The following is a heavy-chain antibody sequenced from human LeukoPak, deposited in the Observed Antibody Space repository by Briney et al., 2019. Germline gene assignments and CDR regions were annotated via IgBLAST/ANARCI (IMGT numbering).Heavy chain of an antibody. CDR3: AGGTTNTKGAFDM. J-gene: IGHJ3*02. CDR2: VNPSGSST. Sequence: ASVKVSCKASGYTFTNYYIHWVRQAPGQGLEWMGIVNPSGSSTSYAQKFQGRVTMTRDTSTSTVYMELSSLRSEDTAVYYCAGGTTNTKGAFDMWGQGTMVTVSS. D-gene: IGHD2-8*01. CDR1: GYTFTNYY. V-gene: IGHV1-46*01.